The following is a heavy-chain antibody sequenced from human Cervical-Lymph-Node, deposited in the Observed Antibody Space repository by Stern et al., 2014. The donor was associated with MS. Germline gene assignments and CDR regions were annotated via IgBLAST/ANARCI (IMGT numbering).Heavy chain of an antibody. CDR1: GGSISGGDFY. Sequence: QVQLQESGPGLVKPSQTLSLTCTVSGGSISGGDFYWSWIRQSAGKGLEWIGRVSERGSAVSTRPQRMRVAMSVDTPKNQFPLSLTSVTAADTAVYYCARDRLYDTVWYQWYFDLWGRGTLVTVSS. CDR2: VSERGSA. J-gene: IGHJ2*01. D-gene: IGHD3-16*01. CDR3: ARDRLYDTVWYQWYFDL. V-gene: IGHV4-61*02.